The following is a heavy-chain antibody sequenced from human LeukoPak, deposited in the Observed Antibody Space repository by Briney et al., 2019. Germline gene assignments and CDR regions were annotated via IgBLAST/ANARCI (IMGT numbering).Heavy chain of an antibody. CDR2: IKPDGSEK. Sequence: PGGSLRLSCAASGFSFSFYWMTWVRQAPGKGLEWVANIKPDGSEKYYVDSVRGRCTISRDNTRNTLDLQMNSLRPGDTAVYYCARENYFSFDYWGQGALVTVSS. V-gene: IGHV3-7*03. CDR3: ARENYFSFDY. CDR1: GFSFSFYW. D-gene: IGHD3-16*01. J-gene: IGHJ4*02.